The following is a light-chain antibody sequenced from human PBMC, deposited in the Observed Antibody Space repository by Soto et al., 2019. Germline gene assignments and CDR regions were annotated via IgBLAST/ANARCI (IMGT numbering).Light chain of an antibody. CDR1: QSLLHSNGYND. Sequence: DIVITQSPLSLPFTPSDPSSISCRSSQSLLHSNGYNDLDWYLQKPGQSPQLLIYLGSNRSSGVPDRFSGSGSGTDFTLKISRVEAEDVGVYYCMQALQTPPTFGQGTKVDI. CDR3: MQALQTPPT. CDR2: LGS. J-gene: IGKJ1*01. V-gene: IGKV2-28*01.